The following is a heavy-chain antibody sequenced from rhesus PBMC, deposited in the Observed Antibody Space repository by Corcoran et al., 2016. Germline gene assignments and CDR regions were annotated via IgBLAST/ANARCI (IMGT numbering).Heavy chain of an antibody. V-gene: IGHV3S5*01. D-gene: IGHD6S26*01. Sequence: EVQLVESGGGLVQPGGSLRLPCAASGFTFSSYGMSWVRQAPGKGLEEDSYISNGGGSTYYADSVKSRFTISRDNSKNTLSLQMNSLRAEDTAVYYCATTPVGIAAAGRMGNFDYWGQGVLVTVSS. CDR3: ATTPVGIAAAGRMGNFDY. CDR2: ISNGGGST. CDR1: GFTFSSYG. J-gene: IGHJ4*01.